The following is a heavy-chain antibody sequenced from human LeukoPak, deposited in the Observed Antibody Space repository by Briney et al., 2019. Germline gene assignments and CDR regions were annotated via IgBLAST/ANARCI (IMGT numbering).Heavy chain of an antibody. D-gene: IGHD3-10*01. J-gene: IGHJ4*02. Sequence: GGSLRLSCAASGFTFSSYAMHWVRQAPGKGLEWVAVISYDRSNKYYADSVKGRFTISRDNSKNTLYLQMNSLRAEDTAVYYCAGRFYLGDYWGQGTLVTVSS. CDR3: AGRFYLGDY. V-gene: IGHV3-30*04. CDR1: GFTFSSYA. CDR2: ISYDRSNK.